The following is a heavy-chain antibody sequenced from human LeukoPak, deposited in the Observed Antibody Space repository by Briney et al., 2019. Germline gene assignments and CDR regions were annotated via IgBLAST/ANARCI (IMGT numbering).Heavy chain of an antibody. Sequence: ASVKVSCKASGYTFTSYGISWVRQAPGQGLEWMGWISAYNGNTNYAQKLQGRVTMTTDTSTSTAYMELRSLRSDDTAVYYCARVAVNTTIYYYYYMDVWCKGTTVTVSS. V-gene: IGHV1-18*01. J-gene: IGHJ6*03. CDR2: ISAYNGNT. CDR1: GYTFTSYG. CDR3: ARVAVNTTIYYYYYMDV. D-gene: IGHD3-22*01.